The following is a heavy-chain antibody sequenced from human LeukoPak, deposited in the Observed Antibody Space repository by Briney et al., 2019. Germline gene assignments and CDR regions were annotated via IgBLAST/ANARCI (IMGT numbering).Heavy chain of an antibody. CDR3: ARDLSGWFGDFDY. CDR1: GYTFTSYG. J-gene: IGHJ4*02. D-gene: IGHD6-19*01. CDR2: MNPNSGNT. V-gene: IGHV1-8*02. Sequence: ASVKVSCKASGYTFTSYGISWVRQATGQGLEWMGWMNPNSGNTGYAQKLQGRVTMTRDTSINTAYMELSRLRSDDTAVYYCARDLSGWFGDFDYWGQGTLVTVSS.